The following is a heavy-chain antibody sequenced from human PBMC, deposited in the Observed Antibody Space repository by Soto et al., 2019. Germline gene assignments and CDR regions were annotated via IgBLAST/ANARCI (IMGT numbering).Heavy chain of an antibody. Sequence: EVQLVESGGGLVKPGGSLRLSCAASGFTFSSYSMNWVRQAPGKGLEWVSSISSSSSYIYYADSVKGRFTISRDNAKNSLYLQMNSLRAEDTAVYYCARDHNYGDYPPDYWGQGTLVTVSS. CDR3: ARDHNYGDYPPDY. CDR2: ISSSSSYI. CDR1: GFTFSSYS. D-gene: IGHD4-17*01. J-gene: IGHJ4*02. V-gene: IGHV3-21*01.